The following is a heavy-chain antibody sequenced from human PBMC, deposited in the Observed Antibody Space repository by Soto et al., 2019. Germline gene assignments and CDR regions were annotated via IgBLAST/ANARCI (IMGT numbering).Heavy chain of an antibody. Sequence: SETLSLTCTVSCGSVSSGNYYWSWIRQPPGKGLEWIGYLYYSGRLNYNPSLRSRVTISPDTSKNQFSLKLSSVTAADTAVYYCARDPGYDSSGYFVDYWGQGIMVTVSS. J-gene: IGHJ4*02. CDR3: ARDPGYDSSGYFVDY. D-gene: IGHD3-22*01. V-gene: IGHV4-61*01. CDR1: CGSVSSGNYY. CDR2: LYYSGRL.